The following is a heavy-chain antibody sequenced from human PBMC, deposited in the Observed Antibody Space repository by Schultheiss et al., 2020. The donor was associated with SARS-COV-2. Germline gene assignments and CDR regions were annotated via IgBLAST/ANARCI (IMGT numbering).Heavy chain of an antibody. D-gene: IGHD6-13*01. Sequence: SGPTLVKPTQTLTLTCTFSGFLLSTSGVGVGWIRQPPGKALEWLALIYWNDDKRYNPSLKSRLTITKDTSKNQVVLTMTNMDPVDTATYYCAHRQGIAAAWNWFDPWGQGTLVTVSS. J-gene: IGHJ5*02. V-gene: IGHV2-5*01. CDR2: IYWNDDK. CDR3: AHRQGIAAAWNWFDP. CDR1: GFLLSTSGVG.